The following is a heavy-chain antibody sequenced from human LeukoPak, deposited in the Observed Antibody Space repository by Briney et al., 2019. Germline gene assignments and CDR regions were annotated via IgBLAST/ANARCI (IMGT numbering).Heavy chain of an antibody. Sequence: GGSLRLSCAPSGFTFSTYAMSWVRQAPGKGLEWGSHIGGSDGRTRSADPVKGRFTISRDNSNNTLYLEMDSLRAEDTAVYYCAKDSSSYDWGYMDVWGKGTTVTISS. J-gene: IGHJ6*03. D-gene: IGHD3-22*01. CDR2: IGGSDGRT. V-gene: IGHV3-23*01. CDR3: AKDSSSYDWGYMDV. CDR1: GFTFSTYA.